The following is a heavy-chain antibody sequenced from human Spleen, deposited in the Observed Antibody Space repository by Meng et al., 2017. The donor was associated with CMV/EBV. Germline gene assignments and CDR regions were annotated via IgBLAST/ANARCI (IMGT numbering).Heavy chain of an antibody. CDR3: ARATLTGAKVFYYYYGMDV. D-gene: IGHD7-27*01. J-gene: IGHJ6*02. V-gene: IGHV4-39*07. Sequence: SETLSLTCTVSGGSVSTSSYYWGWIRQPPGKGLEWIGSIYYSGSTYYKPSLKSRVTISVDTSKNQFSLKLSSVTAADTAVYYCARATLTGAKVFYYYYGMDVWGQGTTVTVSS. CDR2: IYYSGST. CDR1: GGSVSTSSYY.